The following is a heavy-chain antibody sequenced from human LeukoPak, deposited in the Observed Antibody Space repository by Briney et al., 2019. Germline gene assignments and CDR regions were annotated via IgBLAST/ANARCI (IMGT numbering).Heavy chain of an antibody. V-gene: IGHV3-30*18. D-gene: IGHD6-13*01. CDR2: ISYDGSNK. CDR1: GFTFSSYG. J-gene: IGHJ6*04. CDR3: AKAGYSSSWYYYYYGMDV. Sequence: GRSLRLSCAASGFTFSSYGMHWVRQAPGKGLEWGAVISYDGSNKYYADSVKGRFTISRDNSKNTLYLQMNSLRAEDTAMYYCAKAGYSSSWYYYYYGMDVWGKGTTVTVSS.